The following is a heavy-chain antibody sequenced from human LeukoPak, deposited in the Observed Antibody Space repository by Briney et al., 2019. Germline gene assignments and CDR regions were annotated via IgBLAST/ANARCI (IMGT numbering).Heavy chain of an antibody. D-gene: IGHD2-2*01. CDR2: INHSGST. CDR3: ATGYCSSTSCPQNNWFDP. J-gene: IGHJ5*02. CDR1: GGSFSGYY. Sequence: PSETLSLTCAVYGGSFSGYYWSWIRQPPGKGLEWIGEINHSGSTNYNPSLKSRVTISVDTSKNQFSLKLSSVTAADAAVYHCATGYCSSTSCPQNNWFDPWGQGTLVTVSS. V-gene: IGHV4-34*01.